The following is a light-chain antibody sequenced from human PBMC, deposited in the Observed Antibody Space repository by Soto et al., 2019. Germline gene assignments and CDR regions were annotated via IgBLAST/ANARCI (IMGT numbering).Light chain of an antibody. CDR3: QSYDSSLSGNVV. CDR1: SSNIGAGYD. J-gene: IGLJ2*01. Sequence: QSVLTQPPSVSGAPGHRVTLSCTGSSSNIGAGYDVHWYQQLPGTAPKLLIYGNSNRPSGVPDRFSGSKSGTSASLAITGLQAEDEADYYCQSYDSSLSGNVVFGGETKVTVL. V-gene: IGLV1-40*01. CDR2: GNS.